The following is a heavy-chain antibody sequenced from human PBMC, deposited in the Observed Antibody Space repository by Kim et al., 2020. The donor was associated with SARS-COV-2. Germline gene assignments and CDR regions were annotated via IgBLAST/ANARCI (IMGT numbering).Heavy chain of an antibody. D-gene: IGHD1-26*01. J-gene: IGHJ1*01. V-gene: IGHV4-39*01. Sequence: SETLSLTCTVSGGSISSSNYYWGWIRQPPGKGLEWIGSIYYSGNTYSNPSLKSRVTISVDTSKNQFSLKLSSVTAADTAVYYCARHGSYYGNFHHWGQGTLVTVSS. CDR2: IYYSGNT. CDR3: ARHGSYYGNFHH. CDR1: GGSISSSNYY.